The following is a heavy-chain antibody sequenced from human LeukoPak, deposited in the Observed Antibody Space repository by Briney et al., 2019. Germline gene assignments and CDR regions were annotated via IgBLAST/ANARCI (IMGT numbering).Heavy chain of an antibody. Sequence: GGSLRLSCSASGFTFSNYAMHWVRQAPGKGLEYVSAISGDGVSTYYADSAKGRFTISRDNSKNTLYLQMGSLTAEDMAIYYCARRYASGWFFLDYWGQGTLVTVSS. CDR2: ISGDGVST. V-gene: IGHV3-64*02. CDR1: GFTFSNYA. J-gene: IGHJ4*02. CDR3: ARRYASGWFFLDY. D-gene: IGHD6-19*01.